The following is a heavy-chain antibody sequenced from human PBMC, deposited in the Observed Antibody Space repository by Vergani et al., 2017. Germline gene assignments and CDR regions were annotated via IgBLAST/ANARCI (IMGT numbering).Heavy chain of an antibody. D-gene: IGHD2-2*01. V-gene: IGHV1-24*01. CDR3: AKTYCSSTSCYRSAFDI. CDR1: GYTLTSYA. Sequence: VQLVESGAEVKKPGASVKVSCKASGYTLTSYAMHWVRQAPGQRLEWMGGFDPEDGETIYAQKFQGRVTMTEDTSTDTAYMELSSLRAEDTAVYYCAKTYCSSTSCYRSAFDIWGQGTMVTVSS. CDR2: FDPEDGET. J-gene: IGHJ3*02.